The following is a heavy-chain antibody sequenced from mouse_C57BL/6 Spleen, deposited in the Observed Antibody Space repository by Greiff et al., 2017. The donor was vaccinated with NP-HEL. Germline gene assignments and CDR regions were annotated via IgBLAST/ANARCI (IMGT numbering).Heavy chain of an antibody. CDR2: IRSKSNNYAT. D-gene: IGHD3-2*02. J-gene: IGHJ4*01. Sequence: EVKLVESGGGLVQPKGSLKLSCAASGFSFNTYAMNWVRQAPGKGLEWVARIRSKSNNYATYYADSVKDSFTISRDDSESMLYLQMNNLKTEDTAMYYCVRHADSSGYDYYAMDYWGQGTSVTVSS. CDR1: GFSFNTYA. CDR3: VRHADSSGYDYYAMDY. V-gene: IGHV10-1*01.